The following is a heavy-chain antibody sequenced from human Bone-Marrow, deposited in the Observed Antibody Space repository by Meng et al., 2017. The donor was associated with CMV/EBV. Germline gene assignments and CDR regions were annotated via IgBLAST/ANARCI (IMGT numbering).Heavy chain of an antibody. Sequence: GESLKISCAASGFTFSSYWMHWVRQAPGKGLVWVSRINSDGSITNYADSVKGRFTISRDNAKNTLYLQMNSLRAEDTALYYCARATYYYDSTGYKITYYFEYWGQGNLVTVSS. J-gene: IGHJ4*02. D-gene: IGHD3-22*01. CDR2: INSDGSIT. CDR3: ARATYYYDSTGYKITYYFEY. CDR1: GFTFSSYW. V-gene: IGHV3-74*01.